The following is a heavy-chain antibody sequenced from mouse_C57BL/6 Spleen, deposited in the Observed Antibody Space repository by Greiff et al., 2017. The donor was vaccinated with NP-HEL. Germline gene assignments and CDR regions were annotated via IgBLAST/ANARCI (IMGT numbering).Heavy chain of an antibody. CDR3: ARRDYSNYWFAY. D-gene: IGHD2-5*01. Sequence: VQLQESGAELVKPGASVKMSCKASGYTFTSYWITWVKQRPGQGLEWIGDIYPGSGSTNYNEKFKSKATLTVDTSSSTAYMQLSSLTSEDSAVYYCARRDYSNYWFAYWGQGTLVTVSA. CDR1: GYTFTSYW. CDR2: IYPGSGST. V-gene: IGHV1-55*01. J-gene: IGHJ3*01.